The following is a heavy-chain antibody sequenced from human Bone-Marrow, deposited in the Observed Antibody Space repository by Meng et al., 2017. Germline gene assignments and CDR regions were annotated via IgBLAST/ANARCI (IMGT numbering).Heavy chain of an antibody. Sequence: QGELVQSGPGVKKPGSSVKLSCKPSGYTFAAYWIHWLRQATGQGLEWMGRIDPNNDHTQYAQNFQGRVTMTSDTSISTVYMELNGLRSDDTAVYYCARDEDISAAGKLFGDYWGQGTLVTVSS. J-gene: IGHJ4*02. D-gene: IGHD6-13*01. CDR1: GYTFAAYW. CDR2: IDPNNDHT. V-gene: IGHV1-2*06. CDR3: ARDEDISAAGKLFGDY.